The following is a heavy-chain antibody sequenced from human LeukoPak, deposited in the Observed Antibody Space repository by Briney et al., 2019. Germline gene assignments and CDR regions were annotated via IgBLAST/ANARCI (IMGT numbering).Heavy chain of an antibody. J-gene: IGHJ5*02. Sequence: SGPTLVNRTQTLTLTCTFSGFSLSTSRMRVSWIRQPPGKALEWLARIDWDDDKFYSTSLKTRLTISKDTSKNQVVLTMTNMDPVDTATYYCARTLMVRGVLNWFDPWGQGTLVTVSS. D-gene: IGHD3-10*01. CDR1: GFSLSTSRMR. V-gene: IGHV2-70*04. CDR2: IDWDDDK. CDR3: ARTLMVRGVLNWFDP.